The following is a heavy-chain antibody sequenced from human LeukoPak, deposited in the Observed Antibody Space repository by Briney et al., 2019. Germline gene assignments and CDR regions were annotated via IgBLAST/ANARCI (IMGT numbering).Heavy chain of an antibody. D-gene: IGHD2-15*01. CDR3: ARGRMYDAFDI. V-gene: IGHV1-18*01. CDR1: GYTFSSYG. CDR2: INGCNGDT. J-gene: IGHJ3*02. Sequence: ASVTVSCKTSGYTFSSYGITWVRQAPGQGLAWMAWINGCNGDTDYAQNFQGRVTVTTDTSTSTVYMELRSLRSDDTAVYYCARGRMYDAFDIWGQGTMVTVSS.